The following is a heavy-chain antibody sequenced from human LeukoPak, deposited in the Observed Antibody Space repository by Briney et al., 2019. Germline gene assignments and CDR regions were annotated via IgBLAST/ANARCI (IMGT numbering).Heavy chain of an antibody. CDR3: ARAWNFYWLFFN. CDR2: ISSSSSHI. V-gene: IGHV3-21*01. D-gene: IGHD3-9*01. J-gene: IGHJ4*02. Sequence: GGSLRLSCAASGFTFSSYSMNWVRQAPGKGLEWVSLISSSSSHIYYADSVKGRFTVSRDNAKNSLYLQMDSLRAEDTAVYYCARAWNFYWLFFNWGQGTLVTVSS. CDR1: GFTFSSYS.